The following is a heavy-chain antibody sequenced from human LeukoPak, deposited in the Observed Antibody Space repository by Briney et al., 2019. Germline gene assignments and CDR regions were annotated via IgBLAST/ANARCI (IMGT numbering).Heavy chain of an antibody. V-gene: IGHV5-51*01. CDR3: ARLPRSWGAFDF. J-gene: IGHJ3*01. CDR2: IYPGDSNT. D-gene: IGHD7-27*01. CDR1: GYSFTSYW. Sequence: GESLKISCKGSGYSFTSYWIAWVRQMPGKGPEWMGIIYPGDSNTRYSPSFEGQVTISVDKSINTAYLVMSSLKAPDTAIHYCARLPRSWGAFDFWGQGTMVTVSS.